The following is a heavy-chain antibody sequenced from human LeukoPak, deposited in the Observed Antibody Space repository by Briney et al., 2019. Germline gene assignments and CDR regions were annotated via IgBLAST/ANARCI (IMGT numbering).Heavy chain of an antibody. CDR2: IYYSGST. Sequence: SETLSLTCTVSGGSISSYYWSWIRQPPGKGLEWIGYIYYSGSTNYNPSLKSRVILSVDTSKNQFSLKLISVTAADTAVYYCARGQGATVPQVGKNWFDPWGQGTRVIVSS. D-gene: IGHD1-26*01. V-gene: IGHV4-59*12. J-gene: IGHJ5*02. CDR3: ARGQGATVPQVGKNWFDP. CDR1: GGSISSYY.